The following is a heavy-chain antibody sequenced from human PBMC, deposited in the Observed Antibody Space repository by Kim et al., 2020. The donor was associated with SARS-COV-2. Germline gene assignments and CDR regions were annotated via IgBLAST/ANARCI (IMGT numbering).Heavy chain of an antibody. J-gene: IGHJ4*02. CDR1: GGSFSGYY. V-gene: IGHV4-34*01. CDR2: INHSGST. Sequence: SETLSLTCAVYGGSFSGYYWSWIRQPPGKGLEWIGEINHSGSTNYNPSLKIRVTISVDTSKNQFSLKLSSVTAADTAVYYCARGGHYDYVWGSYRPFDYWGQGTLVTVSS. CDR3: ARGGHYDYVWGSYRPFDY. D-gene: IGHD3-16*02.